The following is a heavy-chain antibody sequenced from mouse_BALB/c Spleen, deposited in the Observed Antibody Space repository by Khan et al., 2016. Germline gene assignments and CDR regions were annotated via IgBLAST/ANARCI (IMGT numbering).Heavy chain of an antibody. Sequence: EVKLLESGGGLVQPGGSLNLSCAASGFEFSRYWMSWARQAPGKGQEWIGEINPGSSTINYTPSLKDKFIISRDNAKNTLYLQMSKVRSEDTALCDCASLGITTGDAMCYWGQGTSVTVSS. D-gene: IGHD2-4*01. V-gene: IGHV4-2*02. CDR2: INPGSSTI. CDR3: ASLGITTGDAMCY. CDR1: GFEFSRYW. J-gene: IGHJ4*01.